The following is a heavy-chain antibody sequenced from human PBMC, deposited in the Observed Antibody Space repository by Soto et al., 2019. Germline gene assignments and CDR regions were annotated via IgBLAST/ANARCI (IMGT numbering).Heavy chain of an antibody. Sequence: GASVKVSCKASGYTFTSYGISWVRQAPGQGLEWMGWISAYNGNTNYAQKLQGRVTMTTDTSTSTAYMELRSLRSDDTAVYYCARDSVFGVVIYYYGMDVWGQGTTVTVSS. CDR3: ARDSVFGVVIYYYGMDV. CDR2: ISAYNGNT. V-gene: IGHV1-18*01. CDR1: GYTFTSYG. J-gene: IGHJ6*02. D-gene: IGHD3-3*01.